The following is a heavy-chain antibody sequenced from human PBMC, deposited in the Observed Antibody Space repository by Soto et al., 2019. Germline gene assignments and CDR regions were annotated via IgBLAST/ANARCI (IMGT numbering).Heavy chain of an antibody. J-gene: IGHJ4*02. V-gene: IGHV1-46*01. D-gene: IGHD5-18*01. CDR1: GYTFTSYY. CDR3: ARSSTLNLGCRYTAMPTALDY. CDR2: INPSGGST. Sequence: ASVKVSCKASGYTFTSYYMHWVRQAPGQGLEWMGIINPSGGSTSYAQKFQGRVTMTRDTSTSTVYMELSSLRSEDTAVYYCARSSTLNLGCRYTAMPTALDYCGQGTLVTVSS.